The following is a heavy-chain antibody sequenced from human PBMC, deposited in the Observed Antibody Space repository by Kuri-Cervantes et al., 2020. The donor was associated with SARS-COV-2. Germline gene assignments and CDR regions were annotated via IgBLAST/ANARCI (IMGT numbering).Heavy chain of an antibody. J-gene: IGHJ4*02. CDR3: ARDRVGVHDS. CDR2: ISYDGTNK. V-gene: IGHV3-30-3*01. Sequence: GGSLRLSCAASGFTFSRYAMHWVRQAPGKGLEWVAVISYDGTNKDYTAPGKGRFTISRDNSQNTLYLQTKSLRTEDTALYYCARDRVGVHDSWGQGTLVTVSS. D-gene: IGHD2-21*01. CDR1: GFTFSRYA.